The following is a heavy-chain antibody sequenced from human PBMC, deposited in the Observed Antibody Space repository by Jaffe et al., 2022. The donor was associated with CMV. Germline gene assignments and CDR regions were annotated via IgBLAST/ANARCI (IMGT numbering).Heavy chain of an antibody. J-gene: IGHJ4*02. CDR3: ARDWGNDYGDYYPNFLDY. D-gene: IGHD4-17*01. CDR2: IWYDGSNK. Sequence: QVQLVESGGGVVQPGRSLRLSCAASGFTFSSYGMHWVRQAPGKGLEWVAVIWYDGSNKYYADSVKGRFTISRDNSKNTLYLQMNSLRAEDTAVYYCARDWGNDYGDYYPNFLDYWGQGTLVTVSS. CDR1: GFTFSSYG. V-gene: IGHV3-33*01.